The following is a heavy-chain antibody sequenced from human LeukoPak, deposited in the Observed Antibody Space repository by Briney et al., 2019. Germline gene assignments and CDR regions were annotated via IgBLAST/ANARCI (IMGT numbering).Heavy chain of an antibody. CDR1: GGSISSYY. D-gene: IGHD6-13*01. J-gene: IGHJ6*03. V-gene: IGHV4-59*01. CDR2: IYYSGST. CDR3: AKGGSIEYSSSWYEIYYMDV. Sequence: SETLSLTCTVSGGSISSYYWSWIRQPPGKGLEWIGYIYYSGSTNYNPSLKSRVTISVDTSKNQFSLKLTSVTAADTAVYYCAKGGSIEYSSSWYEIYYMDVWGKGTTVTVSS.